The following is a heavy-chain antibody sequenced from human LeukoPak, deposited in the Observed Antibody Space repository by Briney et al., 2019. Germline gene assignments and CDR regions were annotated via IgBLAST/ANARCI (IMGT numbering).Heavy chain of an antibody. CDR3: AGLFAAALSQDYMDV. CDR2: IYYSGST. CDR1: GGSISSSSYY. V-gene: IGHV4-39*01. J-gene: IGHJ6*03. D-gene: IGHD6-13*01. Sequence: SETLSLTCTVSGGSISSSSYYWGWIRQPPGKGLEWIGSIYYSGSTYYNPSLKSRVTISVDTSKNQFSLKLSSVTAADTAVYYCAGLFAAALSQDYMDVWGKGTTVTASS.